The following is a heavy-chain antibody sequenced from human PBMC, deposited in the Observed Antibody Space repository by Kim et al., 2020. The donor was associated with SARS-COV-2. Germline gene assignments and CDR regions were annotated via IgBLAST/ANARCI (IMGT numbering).Heavy chain of an antibody. J-gene: IGHJ4*02. CDR2: IYYSGTT. CDR1: GGSISSSAYD. Sequence: SETLSLTCTVSGGSISSSAYDWAWIRQPPGKGLEWIGDIYYSGTTYYNPSLRSRVTISVDTSKNHFYLKLSSVTAADTAGYYCARRYNRETHFDYWGQGTPVTVSS. D-gene: IGHD1-1*01. V-gene: IGHV4-39*02. CDR3: ARRYNRETHFDY.